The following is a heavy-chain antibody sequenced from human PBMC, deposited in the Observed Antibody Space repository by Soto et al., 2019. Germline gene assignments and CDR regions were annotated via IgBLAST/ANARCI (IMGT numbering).Heavy chain of an antibody. Sequence: QLQLQESGPGLVKPSETLSLTCTVSGGSISSSSYYWGWIRQPPGKGLEWIGSIYYSGSTYYNPSLKSRVTISVDTSKNQFSLKLSSVTAADTAVYYCARNHCSGGSCYSYDAFDIRGQGTMVTVSS. J-gene: IGHJ3*02. CDR1: GGSISSSSYY. V-gene: IGHV4-39*01. CDR3: ARNHCSGGSCYSYDAFDI. D-gene: IGHD2-15*01. CDR2: IYYSGST.